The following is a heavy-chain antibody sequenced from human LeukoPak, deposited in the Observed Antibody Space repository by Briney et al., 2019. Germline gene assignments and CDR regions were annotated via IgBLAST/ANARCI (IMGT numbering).Heavy chain of an antibody. CDR1: GFTFSSYW. CDR2: IKQDGSEK. J-gene: IGHJ6*03. V-gene: IGHV3-7*01. CDR3: ARERTTIFGVVIHYYYYYYMDV. Sequence: GGSLRLSCAASGFTFSSYWMSWVRQAPGKGLEWVANIKQDGSEKYYVDSVKVRFTISRDNAKNSLYLQMSSLRAEDTAVYYCARERTTIFGVVIHYYYYYYMDVWGKGTTVTVSS. D-gene: IGHD3-3*01.